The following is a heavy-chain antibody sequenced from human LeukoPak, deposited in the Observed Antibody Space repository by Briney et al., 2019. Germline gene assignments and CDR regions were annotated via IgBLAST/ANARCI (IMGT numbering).Heavy chain of an antibody. Sequence: SETLSLTCTVSGGSMNNYYWNWVRQPPGKGLEWIGYSYYSGSTNYNPSLKSRVNISVDTSKNQFSLNLSSVTAADTAVYYCARLGSVAMPFDYWGQGTLVTVSS. D-gene: IGHD2-2*01. CDR2: SYYSGST. CDR3: ARLGSVAMPFDY. CDR1: GGSMNNYY. J-gene: IGHJ4*02. V-gene: IGHV4-59*08.